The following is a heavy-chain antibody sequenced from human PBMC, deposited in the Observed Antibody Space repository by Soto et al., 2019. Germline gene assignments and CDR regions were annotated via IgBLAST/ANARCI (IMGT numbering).Heavy chain of an antibody. CDR1: GGSISSGGDS. J-gene: IGHJ5*02. D-gene: IGHD3-22*01. Sequence: SETLSLTCAVSGGSISSGGDSWSWIRQPPGKGLEWIGYIYHSGSTYYNPSLKSRVTISVDRSKNQFSLKLSSVTAADTAVYYCARNSNNHYYHSNADHWFDPWGQGTLVTVSS. CDR3: ARNSNNHYYHSNADHWFDP. CDR2: IYHSGST. V-gene: IGHV4-30-2*01.